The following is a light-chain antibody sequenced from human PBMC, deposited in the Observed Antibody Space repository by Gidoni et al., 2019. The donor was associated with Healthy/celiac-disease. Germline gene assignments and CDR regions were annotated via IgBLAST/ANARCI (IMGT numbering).Light chain of an antibody. J-gene: IGKJ5*01. CDR2: KAS. CDR3: QQYNSYSIT. Sequence: IQMTQSPSTLSASVGDRVTITCRASQSISSRLAWYQQKPGKAPKLLIYKASSLESGVPSRFSGSGSGTEFTLTISSLQPDDFATDYCQQYNSYSITFGQGTRLEIK. V-gene: IGKV1-5*03. CDR1: QSISSR.